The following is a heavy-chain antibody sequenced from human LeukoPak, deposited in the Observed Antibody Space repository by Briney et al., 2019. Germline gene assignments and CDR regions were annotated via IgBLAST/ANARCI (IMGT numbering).Heavy chain of an antibody. CDR3: ARDKGIAVAGSDY. J-gene: IGHJ4*02. Sequence: GGSLRLSCAVSGFIFSNYAMGWVRQAPGKGLEWVSAIGGNTYYADSVKGRFTVSRDNSKNTLYLQMNSLRAEDTAVYYCARDKGIAVAGSDYWGQGTLVTVSS. CDR2: IGGNT. D-gene: IGHD6-19*01. CDR1: GFIFSNYA. V-gene: IGHV3-23*01.